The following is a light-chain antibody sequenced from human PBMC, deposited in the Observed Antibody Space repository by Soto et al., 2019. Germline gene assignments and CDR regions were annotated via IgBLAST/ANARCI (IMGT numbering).Light chain of an antibody. J-gene: IGKJ2*02. CDR3: QDYSNWPRGT. V-gene: IGKV3-15*01. CDR1: RSVGSV. Sequence: EIVMTQSPATLSVSPGDRATLSCRASRSVGSVAWYQQKRGQAPRLVIYGTSTRATGIPARFTGSGSGTEFTLTITSLQSEDFALYYCQDYSNWPRGTFGQGTKLEIK. CDR2: GTS.